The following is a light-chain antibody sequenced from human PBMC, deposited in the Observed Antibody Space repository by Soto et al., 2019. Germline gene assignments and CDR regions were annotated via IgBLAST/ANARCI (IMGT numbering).Light chain of an antibody. CDR2: KAS. CDR3: QQYSSSAVYT. J-gene: IGKJ2*01. Sequence: DIQMTQSPSTLSASVGDRVTITCRASQSISSFLAWYQHKPGKAPKVLIYKASTLESGVPSRFSGSGSGTEFTLTINSLQPDDFATYYCQQYSSSAVYTFGQGTKVEIK. V-gene: IGKV1-5*03. CDR1: QSISSF.